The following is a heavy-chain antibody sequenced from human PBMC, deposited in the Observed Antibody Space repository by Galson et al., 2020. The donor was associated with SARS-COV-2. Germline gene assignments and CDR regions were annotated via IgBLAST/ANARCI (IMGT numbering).Heavy chain of an antibody. Sequence: SETLSLTCTVSGDFIGRYYWSWIRQSAEKGLEWIGRLYIGGSSNFNPSLRSRVSMTVDTSKKQFSLRLTSVTAADAAIYYCTRDFFDESGYTVHGDWGQGVRVTVSS. V-gene: IGHV4-4*07. J-gene: IGHJ4*01. CDR2: LYIGGSS. CDR1: GDFIGRYY. CDR3: TRDFFDESGYTVHGD. D-gene: IGHD5-12*01.